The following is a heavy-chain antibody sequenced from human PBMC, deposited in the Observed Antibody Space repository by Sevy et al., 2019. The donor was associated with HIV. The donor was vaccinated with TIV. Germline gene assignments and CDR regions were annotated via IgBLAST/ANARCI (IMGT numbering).Heavy chain of an antibody. CDR2: IYYSGST. J-gene: IGHJ4*02. V-gene: IGHV4-39*01. D-gene: IGHD3-10*01. CDR3: ARRRITMVRGVDY. Sequence: SETLSLTCTVSGGSISSSSYYWGWIRQPPGKGLEWIGSIYYSGSTYYNPSLKSRVTISVDTPKNQFSLKLSSVTAADTAVYYCARRRITMVRGVDYWGQGTLVTVSS. CDR1: GGSISSSSYY.